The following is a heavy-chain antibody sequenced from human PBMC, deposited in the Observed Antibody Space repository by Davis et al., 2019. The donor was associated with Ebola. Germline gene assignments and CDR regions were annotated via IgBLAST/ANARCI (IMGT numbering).Heavy chain of an antibody. CDR3: ARGVHYGGKGPNFDY. Sequence: PSETLSLTFAVYGGSFSGYYWSWIRQPPGKGLEWIGEINHSGSTNYNPSLKSRVTISVDTSKNQFSLKLSSVTAADTAVYYCARGVHYGGKGPNFDYWGQGTLVTVSS. CDR2: INHSGST. CDR1: GGSFSGYY. D-gene: IGHD4-23*01. J-gene: IGHJ4*02. V-gene: IGHV4-34*01.